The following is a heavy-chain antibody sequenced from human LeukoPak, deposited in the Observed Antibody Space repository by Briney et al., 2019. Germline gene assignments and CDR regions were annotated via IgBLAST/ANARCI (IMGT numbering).Heavy chain of an antibody. D-gene: IGHD3-3*01. CDR2: ISGSGGST. V-gene: IGHV3-23*01. J-gene: IGHJ4*02. Sequence: PGGSLRLSCAASGFTFSSYAMSWVRQAPGKGLEWVSAISGSGGSTYYADSVKGRFTISRDNSKNTLYLQMNSLRAGDTAVYYCARVIFGVVISDYWGQGTLVTVSS. CDR3: ARVIFGVVISDY. CDR1: GFTFSSYA.